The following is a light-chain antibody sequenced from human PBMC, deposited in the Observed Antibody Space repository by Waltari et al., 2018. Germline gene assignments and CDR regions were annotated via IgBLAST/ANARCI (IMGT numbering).Light chain of an antibody. Sequence: SYVLPQPPSASVAPGQEAPITCGGNNLERKSVHCYQQRPGQAPLLVIYDDSDRASGIPERFSGSKSGDTATLTISRVEAGDEADYSCQVWDGGRVVFGGGTKLTVL. V-gene: IGLV3-21*02. CDR1: NLERKS. J-gene: IGLJ3*02. CDR3: QVWDGGRVV. CDR2: DDS.